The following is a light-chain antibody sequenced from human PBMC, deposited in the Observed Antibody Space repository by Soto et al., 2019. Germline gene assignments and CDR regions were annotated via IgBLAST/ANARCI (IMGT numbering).Light chain of an antibody. CDR2: LEGSGSY. CDR3: ETWDSNTRV. CDR1: SGHSSYI. V-gene: IGLV4-60*02. J-gene: IGLJ3*02. Sequence: QAVVTQSSSASASLGSSVKLTCTLSSGHSSYIIAWHQQQPGKAPRYLMKLEGSGSYNKGSGVPDRFSGSSSGADRYLTISNLQFEDDANYYCETWDSNTRVFGGGTKVTVL.